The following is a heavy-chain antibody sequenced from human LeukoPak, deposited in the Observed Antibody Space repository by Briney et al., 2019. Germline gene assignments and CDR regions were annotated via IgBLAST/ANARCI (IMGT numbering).Heavy chain of an antibody. CDR3: ARDKDIVVVPAASPAYYYGMDV. CDR2: IIPIFGTA. J-gene: IGHJ6*02. Sequence: ASVKDSCTASGGTFSSYAISWVRQAPGQGLEWMGGIIPIFGTANYAQKFQGRVTITADESTSTAYMELSSLRSEDTAVYYCARDKDIVVVPAASPAYYYGMDVWGQGTTVTVSS. D-gene: IGHD2-2*01. CDR1: GGTFSSYA. V-gene: IGHV1-69*13.